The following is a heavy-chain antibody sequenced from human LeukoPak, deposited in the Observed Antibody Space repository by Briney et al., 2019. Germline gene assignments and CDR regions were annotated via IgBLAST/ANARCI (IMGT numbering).Heavy chain of an antibody. Sequence: VASVKVSCKASGYTFTSYYMHWVRQAPGQGLEWMGIINPTGGGTSYAQKFQGRVTMTRDTSTSTVYMELSSLRSEDTAVYYCARDLAGFHDAFDIWGQGTMVTVSS. CDR3: ARDLAGFHDAFDI. J-gene: IGHJ3*02. V-gene: IGHV1-46*01. CDR1: GYTFTSYY. CDR2: INPTGGGT.